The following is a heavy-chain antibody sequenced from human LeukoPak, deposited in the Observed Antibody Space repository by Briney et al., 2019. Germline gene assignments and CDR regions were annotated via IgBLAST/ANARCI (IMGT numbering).Heavy chain of an antibody. D-gene: IGHD5-18*01. V-gene: IGHV4-34*01. CDR2: INHSGST. CDR3: ASRDTATGLD. Sequence: TSETLSLTCAVYGGSFSGYYWSWIRQPPGKGLEWIGEINHSGSTNYNPSLKSRVTISVDTSKNKFSLKLNSVTAADTAVYYCASRDTATGLDWGQGTLVTVSS. J-gene: IGHJ4*02. CDR1: GGSFSGYY.